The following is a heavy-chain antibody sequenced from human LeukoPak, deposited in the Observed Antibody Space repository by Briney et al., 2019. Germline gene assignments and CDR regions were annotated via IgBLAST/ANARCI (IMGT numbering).Heavy chain of an antibody. J-gene: IGHJ6*03. CDR2: IYYSGST. Sequence: PSEILSLTCTVSGGSISSSSYYWGWIRQPPGKGLEWIGSIYYSGSTYYNPSLKSRVTISVDTSKNQFSLNRISVTAADTAYYMDVWGKRTTVTGSS. CDR1: GGSISSSSYY. CDR3: V. V-gene: IGHV4-39*07.